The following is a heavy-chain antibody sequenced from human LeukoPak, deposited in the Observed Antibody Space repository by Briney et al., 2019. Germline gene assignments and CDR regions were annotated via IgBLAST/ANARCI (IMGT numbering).Heavy chain of an antibody. J-gene: IGHJ4*02. CDR1: GFTFSSYA. CDR2: ISRSGGST. Sequence: GGSLRLSCAASGFTFSSYAMSWVRQAPGKGLEWVSAISRSGGSTYDTDSVKGRFTISRDNSKNTLYLQMNSLRAEDTAVYYCAKDLGYYDILTGYLTLDYWGQGTLVTVSS. V-gene: IGHV3-23*01. D-gene: IGHD3-9*01. CDR3: AKDLGYYDILTGYLTLDY.